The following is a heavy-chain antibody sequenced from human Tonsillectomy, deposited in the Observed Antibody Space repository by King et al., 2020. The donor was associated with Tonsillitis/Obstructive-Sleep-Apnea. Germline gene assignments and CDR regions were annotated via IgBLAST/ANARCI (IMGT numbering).Heavy chain of an antibody. CDR2: IWYDGSNK. Sequence: VQLVESGGGVVQPGRSLRLSCAASGFTFSSYGMHWVRQAPGKGLEWVAVIWYDGSNKYYADSVKGRFTISRDNSKNTLYLQMNSLRAEDTAVYYCARRGRIAAATTSYYGMDVWGQGTTVTVSS. J-gene: IGHJ6*02. CDR1: GFTFSSYG. V-gene: IGHV3-33*01. CDR3: ARRGRIAAATTSYYGMDV. D-gene: IGHD6-13*01.